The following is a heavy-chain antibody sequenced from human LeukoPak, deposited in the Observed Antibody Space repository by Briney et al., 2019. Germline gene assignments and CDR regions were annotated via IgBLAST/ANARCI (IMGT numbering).Heavy chain of an antibody. J-gene: IGHJ4*02. V-gene: IGHV3-23*01. D-gene: IGHD3-16*02. CDR3: AKGISIYSYFDN. Sequence: GGSLRLSCAASGFTFSSFAMSWVRQAPGKGLEWISVISASGGSTYYADSVKGRFTISRDNSKDTLHLQMNSLRAEDTAVYYCAKGISIYSYFDNWGQGTLVTVSS. CDR1: GFTFSSFA. CDR2: ISASGGST.